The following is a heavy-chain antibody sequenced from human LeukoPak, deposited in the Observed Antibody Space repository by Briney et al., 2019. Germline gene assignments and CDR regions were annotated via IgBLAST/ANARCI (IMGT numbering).Heavy chain of an antibody. CDR3: ARVVPAAEITNWFDP. J-gene: IGHJ5*02. CDR1: GYSISSSNW. V-gene: IGHV4-28*03. CDR2: IYYSGST. D-gene: IGHD2-2*01. Sequence: PSDTLSLTCAVSGYSISSSNWWGWIRQPPGKGLEWIGYIYYSGSTYYNPSLKSRVTMSVDTSKNQFSLKLSSVTAVDTAVYYCARVVPAAEITNWFDPWGQETLVTVSS.